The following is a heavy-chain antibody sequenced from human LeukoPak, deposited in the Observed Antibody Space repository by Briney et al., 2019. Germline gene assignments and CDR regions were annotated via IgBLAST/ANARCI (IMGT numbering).Heavy chain of an antibody. D-gene: IGHD3-10*01. V-gene: IGHV1-69*13. CDR1: GGTFSSYA. Sequence: GASVKVSCKASGGTFSSYAISWVRQAPGQGLEWMGGIIPIFGTANYAQKFQGRATITADESTSTAYMELSSLRSEDTAVYYCARGRRPYYGSGSCFDYWGQGTLVTVSS. CDR3: ARGRRPYYGSGSCFDY. CDR2: IIPIFGTA. J-gene: IGHJ4*02.